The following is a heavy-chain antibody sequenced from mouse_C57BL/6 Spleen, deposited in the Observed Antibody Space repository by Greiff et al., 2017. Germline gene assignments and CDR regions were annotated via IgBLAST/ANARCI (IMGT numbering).Heavy chain of an antibody. J-gene: IGHJ3*01. CDR3: ARGGYCGSSPAWLAN. CDR2: IYPCDSET. Sequence: VQLQQPGAELVRPGSSVKLSCKASGYTFTSYWMDWVKQRPGQGLEWIGKIYPCDSETHYNKKFKDKATLTVDKSSSTAYMQLSSLTSEDSAVSYWARGGYCGSSPAWLANWGEGTLVTVSA. V-gene: IGHV1-61*01. CDR1: GYTFTSYW. D-gene: IGHD1-1*01.